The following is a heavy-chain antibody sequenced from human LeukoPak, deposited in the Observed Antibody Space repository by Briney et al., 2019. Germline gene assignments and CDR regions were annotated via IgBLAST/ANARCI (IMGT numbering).Heavy chain of an antibody. Sequence: SETLSLTCTVSGGSISSYYWSWIRQPPGKGLEWIGYIFYSGSPNYNPSLKSRVTISVDTATNQFSLKLSSVTAADTAVYFCARSQWVSYWFDRWGQGTLVTVSS. D-gene: IGHD5/OR15-5a*01. V-gene: IGHV4-59*01. CDR1: GGSISSYY. CDR3: ARSQWVSYWFDR. CDR2: IFYSGSP. J-gene: IGHJ5*02.